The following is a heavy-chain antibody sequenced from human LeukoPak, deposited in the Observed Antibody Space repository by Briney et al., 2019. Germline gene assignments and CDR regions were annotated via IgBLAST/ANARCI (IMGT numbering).Heavy chain of an antibody. CDR1: GFTFSSYE. D-gene: IGHD2-2*01. CDR2: ISSGGRAI. Sequence: GGSLRLSCAASGFTFSSYEMNWVRQAPGKGLEGVSYISSGGRAIYYADSVKGRFTISRDNAKNSLYLQMNSLRADDTAVYYCAKNWGLYGYCSSTSCYVDYWGQGTLVTVSS. CDR3: AKNWGLYGYCSSTSCYVDY. J-gene: IGHJ4*02. V-gene: IGHV3-48*03.